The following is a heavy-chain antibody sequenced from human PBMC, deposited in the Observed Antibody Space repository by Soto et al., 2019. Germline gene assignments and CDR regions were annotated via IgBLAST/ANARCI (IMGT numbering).Heavy chain of an antibody. CDR3: ARDCTGGSCFCIY. D-gene: IGHD2-15*01. Sequence: QVQLVQSAAEVKKPGASVKVSCKASGYTLTNYAISWVRQAPGQGPEWMGWINTYNGNSNYAQKFQGRVTMTTDTSTKKAYMELRGLTSDDTAVYYCARDCTGGSCFCIYWGQGTLVTVSS. J-gene: IGHJ4*02. CDR1: GYTLTNYA. CDR2: INTYNGNS. V-gene: IGHV1-18*01.